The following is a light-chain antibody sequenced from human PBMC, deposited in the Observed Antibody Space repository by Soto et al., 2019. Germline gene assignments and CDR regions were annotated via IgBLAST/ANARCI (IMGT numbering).Light chain of an antibody. V-gene: IGKV1-8*01. CDR3: QQYYSYTLT. CDR1: QGISSY. Sequence: AIRMTQSPSSLSAPTGDRVTITCRASQGISSYLAWYQQKPGKAPKLLIYAASTLQSGVPSRFSGSGYGTDFTPTISCLQSEDFATYYCQQYYSYTLTFGPGTKV. J-gene: IGKJ1*01. CDR2: AAS.